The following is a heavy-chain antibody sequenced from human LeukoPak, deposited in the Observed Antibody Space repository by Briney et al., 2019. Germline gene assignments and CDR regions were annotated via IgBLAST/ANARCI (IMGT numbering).Heavy chain of an antibody. V-gene: IGHV4-39*01. D-gene: IGHD3-10*01. CDR3: AGRVVWFGELTDY. Sequence: SETLSLTCTVSGGSISSGSYYWGWIRQPPGKGLEWIGSIYYSGSTYYNPSLKSRVTISVDTSKNQFSLKLSSVTAADTAVYYCAGRVVWFGELTDYWGQGTLVTVSS. CDR2: IYYSGST. CDR1: GGSISSGSYY. J-gene: IGHJ4*02.